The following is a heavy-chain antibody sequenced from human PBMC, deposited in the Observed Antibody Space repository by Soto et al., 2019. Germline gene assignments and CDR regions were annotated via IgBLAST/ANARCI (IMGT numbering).Heavy chain of an antibody. V-gene: IGHV1-69*13. CDR3: ARDSSGYPSYYYYGMDV. Sequence: SVKVSCKASGGTFSSYAISWVRQAPGQGLEWMGGIIPIFGTANYAQKFQGRVTITADESTSTAYMELSSLRSEDTAVYYCARDSSGYPSYYYYGMDVWGQGTTVTVSS. D-gene: IGHD3-22*01. J-gene: IGHJ6*02. CDR2: IIPIFGTA. CDR1: GGTFSSYA.